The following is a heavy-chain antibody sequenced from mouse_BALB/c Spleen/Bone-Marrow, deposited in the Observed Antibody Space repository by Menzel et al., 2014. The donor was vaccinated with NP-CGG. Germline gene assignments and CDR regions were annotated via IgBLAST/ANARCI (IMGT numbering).Heavy chain of an antibody. J-gene: IGHJ4*01. CDR1: GDSITSGY. CDR3: ASLLRIYYAMDY. V-gene: IGHV3-8*02. D-gene: IGHD1-1*01. Sequence: EVKLQESGPSLVKPSQPLSLTCSVTGDSITSGYWNWIRKFPGNKLEYMGYISYSGSTYYNPSLKSRISITRDTSKNQYYLQSNSVTTEDTATYYCASLLRIYYAMDYWGQGTSVTVSS. CDR2: ISYSGST.